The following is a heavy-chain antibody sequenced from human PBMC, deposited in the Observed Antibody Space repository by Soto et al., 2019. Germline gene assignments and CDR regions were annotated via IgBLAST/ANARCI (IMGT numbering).Heavy chain of an antibody. J-gene: IGHJ4*02. V-gene: IGHV3-23*01. CDR2: ITSGGDTT. Sequence: ESGGDLIQPGGSLRLSCAASGFTFSSFAMSWVRQAPGKGLQWVSTITSGGDTTYYTDSVKGRFTISRDNSKNTLYLQMNSLRAEDTALYYCAKRYYYDNSGLWDSWGQGTLVTVSS. D-gene: IGHD3-22*01. CDR3: AKRYYYDNSGLWDS. CDR1: GFTFSSFA.